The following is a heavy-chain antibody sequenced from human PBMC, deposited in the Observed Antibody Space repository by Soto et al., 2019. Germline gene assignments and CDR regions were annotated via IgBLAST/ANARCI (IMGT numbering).Heavy chain of an antibody. D-gene: IGHD5-12*01. J-gene: IGHJ4*02. V-gene: IGHV3-33*01. Sequence: GGSLRLSCAASGFTFSSYGMHWVRQAPGKGLEWVAVIWYDGSNKYYADSVKGRFTISRDNSKNTLYLQMNSLRAEDTAVYYCARAEGRGYSGYDWGYYFDYWGQGTLVTVSS. CDR1: GFTFSSYG. CDR3: ARAEGRGYSGYDWGYYFDY. CDR2: IWYDGSNK.